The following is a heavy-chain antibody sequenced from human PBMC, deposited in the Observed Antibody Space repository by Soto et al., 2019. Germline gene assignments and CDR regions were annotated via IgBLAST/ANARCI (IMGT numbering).Heavy chain of an antibody. CDR3: AKDLYSYGKVGDAFDI. J-gene: IGHJ3*02. D-gene: IGHD5-18*01. Sequence: GGSLRLSCAASGFTFSSYGMHWVRQAQGKGLEWVAVISYDGSNKYYADSVKGRFTISRDNSKNTLYLQMNSLRAEDTAVYYCAKDLYSYGKVGDAFDIWGQGTMVTVS. CDR2: ISYDGSNK. CDR1: GFTFSSYG. V-gene: IGHV3-30*18.